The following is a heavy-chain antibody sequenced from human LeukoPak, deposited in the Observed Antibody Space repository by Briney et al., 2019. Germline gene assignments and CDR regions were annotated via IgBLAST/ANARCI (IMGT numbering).Heavy chain of an antibody. Sequence: SETLSLTCTVSGGSISSYYWSWIRQPAGKGLEWIACIYTSGSTNYNPSLKTRSTTSVDTPKNQFSLKLSSVTAADTAVYYCARDRGIEAAGTDDAFDIWGQGTMVTVSS. CDR1: GGSISSYY. CDR3: ARDRGIEAAGTDDAFDI. J-gene: IGHJ3*02. D-gene: IGHD6-13*01. CDR2: IYTSGST. V-gene: IGHV4-4*07.